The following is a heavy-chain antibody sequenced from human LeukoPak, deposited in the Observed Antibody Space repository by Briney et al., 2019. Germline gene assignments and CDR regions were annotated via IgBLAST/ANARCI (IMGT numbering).Heavy chain of an antibody. J-gene: IGHJ3*02. V-gene: IGHV4-39*07. CDR2: IYYSGST. CDR1: GGSISSSSYY. CDR3: AREYSCYDDAFDI. Sequence: SETLSLTCTVSGGSISSSSYYWGWIRQPPGKGLEWIGSIYYSGSTYYNPSLKSRVTISVDTSKNQFSLKLSSVTAADTAVYYCAREYSCYDDAFDIWGQGTMVTVSS. D-gene: IGHD5-12*01.